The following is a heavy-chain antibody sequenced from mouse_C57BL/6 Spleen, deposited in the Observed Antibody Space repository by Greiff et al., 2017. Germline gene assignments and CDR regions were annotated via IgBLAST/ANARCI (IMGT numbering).Heavy chain of an antibody. CDR3: ARREDYYPFAY. D-gene: IGHD1-1*01. Sequence: EVQLQQSGPELVKPGASVKISCKASGYSFTDYNMNWVKQSNGKSLEWIGVINPNYGTTSYNQKFKGKATLTVDRSTSTSYMQLNSLTSDDSADYCCARREDYYPFAYWGQGTLVTVSA. J-gene: IGHJ3*01. V-gene: IGHV1-39*01. CDR2: INPNYGTT. CDR1: GYSFTDYN.